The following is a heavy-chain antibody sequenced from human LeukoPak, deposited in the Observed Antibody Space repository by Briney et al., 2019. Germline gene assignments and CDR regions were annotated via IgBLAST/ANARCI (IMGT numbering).Heavy chain of an antibody. J-gene: IGHJ5*02. D-gene: IGHD2-2*01. CDR1: GGSISSSSVY. CDR3: ARRLRYCSSMSCYFSWFDP. Sequence: SETLSLTCTVSGGSISSSSVYWGWIRQPPGKGLEWIATISYSGSTTSYNPSLKSRVTISVDTSKNQFSLKLSSVTAADTAVYYCARRLRYCSSMSCYFSWFDPWGQGTLVTVSS. V-gene: IGHV4-39*01. CDR2: ISYSGSTT.